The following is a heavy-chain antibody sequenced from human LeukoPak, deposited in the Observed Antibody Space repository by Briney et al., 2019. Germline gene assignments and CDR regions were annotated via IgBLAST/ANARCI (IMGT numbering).Heavy chain of an antibody. D-gene: IGHD6-19*01. CDR2: ISYDGSNK. CDR1: GFTFSSYA. J-gene: IGHJ6*03. V-gene: IGHV3-30*04. CDR3: ARDHFLTIAVAGLTYYYCYMDV. Sequence: GGSLRLSCAASGFTFSSYAMHWVRQAPGKGLEWVAVISYDGSNKYYADSVKGRFTISRDNSKNTLYLQMNSLRAEDTAVYYCARDHFLTIAVAGLTYYYCYMDVWGKGTTVTVSS.